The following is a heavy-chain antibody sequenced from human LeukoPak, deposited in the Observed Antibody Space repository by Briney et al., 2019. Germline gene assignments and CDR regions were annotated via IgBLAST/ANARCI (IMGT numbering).Heavy chain of an antibody. J-gene: IGHJ5*02. V-gene: IGHV4-61*05. CDR1: GGSISSSSYY. Sequence: SETLSLTCTVSGGSISSSSYYWGWIRQPPGKGLEWIGYIYYSGSTNYNPSLKSRVTISVDTSKNQFSLKLSSVTAADTAVYYCARGIPGYSSGWYVGWFDPWGQGTLVTVSS. CDR3: ARGIPGYSSGWYVGWFDP. D-gene: IGHD6-19*01. CDR2: IYYSGST.